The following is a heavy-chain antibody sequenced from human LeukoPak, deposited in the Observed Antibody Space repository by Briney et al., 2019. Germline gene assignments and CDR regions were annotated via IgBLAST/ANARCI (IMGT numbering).Heavy chain of an antibody. CDR3: AKSIRIAARPRGFDY. CDR2: ISGSGGST. J-gene: IGHJ4*02. V-gene: IGHV3-23*01. D-gene: IGHD6-6*01. Sequence: PGGSLRLSCAASGFTFSSYAMSWVRQAPGKGLEWVSAISGSGGSTYYADSVKGRFTISRDNSKNTLYLRMNSLRAEDTAVYYCAKSIRIAARPRGFDYWGQGTLVTVSS. CDR1: GFTFSSYA.